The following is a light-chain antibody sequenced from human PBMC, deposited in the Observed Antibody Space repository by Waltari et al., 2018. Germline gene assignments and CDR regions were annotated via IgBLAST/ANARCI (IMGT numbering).Light chain of an antibody. CDR2: GAS. Sequence: QSPGSLSSSPGERVTLSCRASQSVSRALAWYQQKPGQAPRLLIFGASNRATGIPDRFSGSGSETDSSLTISRLEPEDFAVYYCQHYVRLPATFGRGTKVEIK. J-gene: IGKJ1*01. V-gene: IGKV3-20*01. CDR3: QHYVRLPAT. CDR1: QSVSRA.